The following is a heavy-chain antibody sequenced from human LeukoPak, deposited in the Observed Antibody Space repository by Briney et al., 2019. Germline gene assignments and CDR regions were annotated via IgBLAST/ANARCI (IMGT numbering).Heavy chain of an antibody. CDR3: TRGRLQPDH. J-gene: IGHJ4*02. V-gene: IGHV3-49*03. CDR1: GFTFGDYA. D-gene: IGHD5-24*01. Sequence: GGSLRLSCTASGFTFGDYAMSWFRRAPGKGLEWVGFIRSKAYGGTIEYAASVKGRFTISRDDSKSIAYLQMNSLKTEDTAVYYCTRGRLQPDHWGQGTPVTVSS. CDR2: IRSKAYGGTI.